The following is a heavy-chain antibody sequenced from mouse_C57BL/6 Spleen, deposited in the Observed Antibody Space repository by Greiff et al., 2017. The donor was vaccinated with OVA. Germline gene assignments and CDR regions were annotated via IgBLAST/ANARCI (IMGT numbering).Heavy chain of an antibody. CDR3: AREDYYGSSYGWYFDV. D-gene: IGHD1-1*01. CDR1: GYAFSSYW. Sequence: VQLQESGAELVKPGASVKISCKASGYAFSSYWMNWVKQRPGKGLEWIGQIYPGDGDTNYNGKFKGKATLTADKSSSTAYMQLSSLTSEDSAVYFCAREDYYGSSYGWYFDVWGTGTTVTVSS. CDR2: IYPGDGDT. J-gene: IGHJ1*03. V-gene: IGHV1-80*01.